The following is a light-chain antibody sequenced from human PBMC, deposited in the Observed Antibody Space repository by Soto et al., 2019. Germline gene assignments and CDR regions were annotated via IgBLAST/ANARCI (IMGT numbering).Light chain of an antibody. J-gene: IGKJ5*01. Sequence: EIVLTQSPGTLSLSPGERATLSCRASQSISSNYLAWYQQKPGQAPSLLIYGASRRATGIPDRFSGSGSGTDFTLTISRLEPEDFAVYYCQQYDSSPITFGRGTRLEIK. V-gene: IGKV3-20*01. CDR2: GAS. CDR1: QSISSNY. CDR3: QQYDSSPIT.